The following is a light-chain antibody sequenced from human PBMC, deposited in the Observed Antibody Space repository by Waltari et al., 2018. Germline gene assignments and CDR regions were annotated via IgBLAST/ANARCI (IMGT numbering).Light chain of an antibody. CDR1: QSVTTN. CDR3: HQYNDGPPFN. J-gene: IGKJ2*01. V-gene: IGKV3-15*01. CDR2: ASS. Sequence: EIVMTQSPATLSVSPGERAILSCRASQSVTTNLAWSTQKAGQPPRFIIYASSTRATDIPARFSGSGSGTEFTLTISSLQSEDFAVYYCHQYNDGPPFNFGQGTKLEIK.